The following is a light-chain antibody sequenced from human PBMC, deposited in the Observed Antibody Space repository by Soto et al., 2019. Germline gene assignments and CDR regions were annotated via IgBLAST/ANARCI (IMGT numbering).Light chain of an antibody. Sequence: EIVLTQSPGTLSLSPGERATLSWSASQSVSSYLAWYQQKPGQAPRLLIYDASNRATGIPARFSGSGSGTDFTLTISSLEPEDFAVYYCQQRSNWRGTFGQGTKVDIK. V-gene: IGKV3-11*01. CDR1: QSVSSY. CDR2: DAS. CDR3: QQRSNWRGT. J-gene: IGKJ1*01.